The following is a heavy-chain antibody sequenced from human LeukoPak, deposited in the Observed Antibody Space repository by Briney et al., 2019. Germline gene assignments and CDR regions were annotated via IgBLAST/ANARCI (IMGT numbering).Heavy chain of an antibody. Sequence: PSETLSLTCTVSGGSISSSSYYWGWIRQPPGKGLEWIGSIYYSGSTYYNPSLKSRVTISVDTSKNQFSLKLSSVTAADTAVYYCARLVVAARPGRFDYWGQGTLVTVSS. D-gene: IGHD6-6*01. CDR1: GGSISSSSYY. CDR2: IYYSGST. J-gene: IGHJ4*02. V-gene: IGHV4-39*01. CDR3: ARLVVAARPGRFDY.